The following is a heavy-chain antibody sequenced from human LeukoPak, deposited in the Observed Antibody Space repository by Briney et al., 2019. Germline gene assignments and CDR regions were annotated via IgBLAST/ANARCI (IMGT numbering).Heavy chain of an antibody. CDR1: GFTFNTYA. Sequence: GGSLRLSCAASGFTFNTYAMTWVRQAPGKGLEWVSGISASGHSTYYADSVKGRFTISRDNSKNTLYLQMNSLGAEDTALYYCAKGPTVTRSGWFDPWGQGTLVTVSS. V-gene: IGHV3-23*01. CDR2: ISASGHST. J-gene: IGHJ5*02. D-gene: IGHD4-17*01. CDR3: AKGPTVTRSGWFDP.